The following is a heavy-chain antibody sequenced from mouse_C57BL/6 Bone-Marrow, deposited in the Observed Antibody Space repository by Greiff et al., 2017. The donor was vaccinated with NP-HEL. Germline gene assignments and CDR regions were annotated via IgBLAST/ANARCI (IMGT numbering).Heavy chain of an antibody. V-gene: IGHV1-82*01. CDR2: IYPGDGDT. J-gene: IGHJ1*03. CDR1: GYAFSSSW. D-gene: IGHD1-1*01. CDR3: ARTHDYGSSYGGYFDG. Sequence: QVQLKQSGPELVKPGASVKISCKASGYAFSSSWMNWVKQRPGKGLEWIGRIYPGDGDTNYNGKFKGKATLTADKSSSTAYMQLSSLTSEDSAVYFCARTHDYGSSYGGYFDGWGTGTTVTVSS.